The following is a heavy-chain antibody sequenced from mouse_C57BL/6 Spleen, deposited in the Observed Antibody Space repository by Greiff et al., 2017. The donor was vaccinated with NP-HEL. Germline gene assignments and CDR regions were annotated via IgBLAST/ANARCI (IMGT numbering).Heavy chain of an antibody. CDR3: ARRAYGSSYYFDY. D-gene: IGHD1-1*01. Sequence: VQLKESGAELVKPGASVKLSCTASGFNIKDYYMHWVKQRHEQGLEWIGRIDPEDGETKYAPKFQGKATITADTSSNTAYLQLSSLTSEDTAVYYGARRAYGSSYYFDYWGQGTTLTVSS. J-gene: IGHJ2*01. CDR1: GFNIKDYY. CDR2: IDPEDGET. V-gene: IGHV14-2*01.